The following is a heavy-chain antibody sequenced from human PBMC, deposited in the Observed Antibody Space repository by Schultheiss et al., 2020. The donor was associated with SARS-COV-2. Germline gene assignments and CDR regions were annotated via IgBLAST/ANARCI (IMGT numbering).Heavy chain of an antibody. CDR3: ARDNTYLGPMDV. J-gene: IGHJ6*02. Sequence: GGSLRLSCAASGFAFSNSAMTWVRQAPGKGLEWVSYISGSGGTIYYADSLRGRFIISRDNAKNSLYLQMNSLSAEDSAVYYCARDNTYLGPMDVWGQGTTVTVSS. CDR2: ISGSGGTI. D-gene: IGHD2/OR15-2a*01. CDR1: GFAFSNSA. V-gene: IGHV3-11*01.